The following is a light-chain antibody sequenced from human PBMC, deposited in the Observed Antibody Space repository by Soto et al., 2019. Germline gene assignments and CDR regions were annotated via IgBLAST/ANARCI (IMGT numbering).Light chain of an antibody. CDR3: QQRSNWPIT. CDR1: QSVSSSY. Sequence: EIVLTQSPGTLSLSPGERATLSCMASQSVSSSYLAWYQQKPGQAPRLLIYGASIRATGIPDRFSGSGSGTDFTLTISRLEPEDFAVYYCQQRSNWPITFGQGTRLEIK. CDR2: GAS. J-gene: IGKJ5*01. V-gene: IGKV3D-20*02.